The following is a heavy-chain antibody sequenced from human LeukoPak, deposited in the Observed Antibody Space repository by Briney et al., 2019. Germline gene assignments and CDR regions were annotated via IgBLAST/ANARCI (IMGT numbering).Heavy chain of an antibody. Sequence: SETLSLTCTVSGGSISSYYWSWIRQPPGKGLEWIGYIYYSGSTYYNPSLKSRVTISVDTSKNQFPLKLSSVTAADTAVYYCARTHEQWLVRPPDAFDIGGQGTMVTVSS. CDR3: ARTHEQWLVRPPDAFDI. D-gene: IGHD6-19*01. CDR2: IYYSGST. J-gene: IGHJ3*02. CDR1: GGSISSYY. V-gene: IGHV4-59*12.